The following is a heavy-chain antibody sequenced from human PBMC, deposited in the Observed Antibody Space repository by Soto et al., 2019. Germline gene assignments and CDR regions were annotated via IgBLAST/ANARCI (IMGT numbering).Heavy chain of an antibody. D-gene: IGHD1-20*01. CDR1: GYSFTNYW. CDR2: IYPGDSDA. CDR3: ARSRITGTTWSFDK. V-gene: IGHV5-51*01. Sequence: GESLKISCKASGYSFTNYWIGWVRQMPGKGLEWMAIIYPGDSDARYRPSFQGQVTISADKSINTAYLQWSSLKASDTAMYYCARSRITGTTWSFDKWGQGPLVTVYS. J-gene: IGHJ4*02.